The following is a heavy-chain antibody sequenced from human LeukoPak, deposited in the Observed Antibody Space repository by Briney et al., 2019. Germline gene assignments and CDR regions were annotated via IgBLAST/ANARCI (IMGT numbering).Heavy chain of an antibody. CDR3: ARDYCSSTSCLNWFGP. CDR2: IYTSGST. CDR1: GGSISSGSYY. Sequence: SQTLSLTCTVSGGSISSGSYYWSWIRQPAGKGLEWIGRIYTSGSTNYNPSLKSRVTISVDTSKNQFSLKLSSVTAADTAVYYCARDYCSSTSCLNWFGPWGQGTLVTVSS. D-gene: IGHD2-2*01. V-gene: IGHV4-61*02. J-gene: IGHJ5*02.